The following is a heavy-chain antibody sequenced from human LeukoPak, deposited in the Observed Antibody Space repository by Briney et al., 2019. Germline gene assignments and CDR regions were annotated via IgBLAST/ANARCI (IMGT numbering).Heavy chain of an antibody. CDR3: ARRNGGNSFWFDP. D-gene: IGHD4-23*01. V-gene: IGHV5-51*01. CDR1: GYSFTGYW. CDR2: INPGDSET. J-gene: IGHJ5*02. Sequence: GESLKISCKGSGYSFTGYWIGWVRQLPGNGLEWMGIINPGDSETRYSPSFQGQVTISADKSISTAYLQWSSLKASDSAMYYCARRNGGNSFWFDPWGQGTLVVVSS.